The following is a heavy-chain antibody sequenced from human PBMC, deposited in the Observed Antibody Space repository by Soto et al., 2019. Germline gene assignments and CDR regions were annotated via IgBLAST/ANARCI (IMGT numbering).Heavy chain of an antibody. CDR1: GGTLSSYT. CDR3: ANGGTNGNRRGFDY. D-gene: IGHD1-1*01. V-gene: IGHV1-69*01. Sequence: QVQLVQSGAEVKKPGSSVKVSCKASGGTLSSYTISWVRQAPGQGLEWMGGSIPLFGTPNYAQKFQGRVTITADESTSTAYMELNSLRSEDTAVYYCANGGTNGNRRGFDYWGQGTLVTVSS. J-gene: IGHJ4*02. CDR2: SIPLFGTP.